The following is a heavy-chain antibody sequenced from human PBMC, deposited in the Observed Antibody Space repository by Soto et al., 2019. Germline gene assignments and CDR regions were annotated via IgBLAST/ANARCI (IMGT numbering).Heavy chain of an antibody. V-gene: IGHV1-46*01. D-gene: IGHD2-21*02. CDR3: ARAGGDTDYYYGMDV. J-gene: IGHJ6*02. Sequence: QVHLVQSGAEVKKPWASVKVSCKASGYAFSNYYIHWVRQAPGHGLEWMGIINPSDGTTTYTQKFQGRVTMTRDTSTSTVFMDLSSLRSDYTAIYYCARAGGDTDYYYGMDVWGQGTTVTVSS. CDR2: INPSDGTT. CDR1: GYAFSNYY.